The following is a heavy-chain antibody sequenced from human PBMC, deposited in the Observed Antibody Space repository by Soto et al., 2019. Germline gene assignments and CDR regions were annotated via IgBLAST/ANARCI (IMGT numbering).Heavy chain of an antibody. CDR3: VGALTYEVPYYYYGMDV. V-gene: IGHV3-7*01. CDR2: IKQGGNEK. D-gene: IGHD3-16*01. CDR1: GFSFSTYL. J-gene: IGHJ6*02. Sequence: GSLRLSCAASGFSFSTYLMSWVRQAPGKGLEWAANIKQGGNEKFYVDSVKGRFTISRDNDKKSLYLQMDSLRVEDTAVYYCVGALTYEVPYYYYGMDVWGQGTTVTVSS.